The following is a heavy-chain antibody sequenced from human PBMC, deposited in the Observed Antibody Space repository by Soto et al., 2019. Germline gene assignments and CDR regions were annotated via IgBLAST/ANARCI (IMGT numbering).Heavy chain of an antibody. CDR1: GFTFSSYS. V-gene: IGHV3-48*04. D-gene: IGHD3-3*01. Sequence: GGSLRLSCAASGFTFSSYSMNWVRQAPGKGLEWVSYISSSSSTIYYADSVKGRFTISRDNAKNSLYLQMNSLRAEDTAVYYCARDGVGGDFWSGYSNYYYCMDVWGQGTPVTVSS. CDR3: ARDGVGGDFWSGYSNYYYCMDV. CDR2: ISSSSSTI. J-gene: IGHJ6*02.